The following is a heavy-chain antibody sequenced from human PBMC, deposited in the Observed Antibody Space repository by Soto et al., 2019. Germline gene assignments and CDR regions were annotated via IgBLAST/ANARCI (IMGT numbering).Heavy chain of an antibody. D-gene: IGHD1-26*01. CDR3: ARDGKVSGSATHWFDP. V-gene: IGHV4-59*01. Sequence: ETLSLTCTVSGGSISNYYWSWIRQPPGKGLEWIGCIFYSGSTNYSPSLRSRVTISVDTSKNQFSLELSSVTAADTAVYYCARDGKVSGSATHWFDPWGQGTLVTVS. J-gene: IGHJ5*02. CDR1: GGSISNYY. CDR2: IFYSGST.